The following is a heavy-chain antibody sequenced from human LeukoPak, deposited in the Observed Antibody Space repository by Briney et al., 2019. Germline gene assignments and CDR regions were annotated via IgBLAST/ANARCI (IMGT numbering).Heavy chain of an antibody. Sequence: GGSLRLSCAASGFTFSSYAMHWVRQAPGKGLECVAGISYDGSNQYSADSVKGRFTISRDNSKNTLFLQINSLRAEDTAVYYCARSPKLGIFDYWGQGTLVTVSS. D-gene: IGHD7-27*01. CDR1: GFTFSSYA. CDR3: ARSPKLGIFDY. V-gene: IGHV3-30*04. CDR2: ISYDGSNQ. J-gene: IGHJ4*02.